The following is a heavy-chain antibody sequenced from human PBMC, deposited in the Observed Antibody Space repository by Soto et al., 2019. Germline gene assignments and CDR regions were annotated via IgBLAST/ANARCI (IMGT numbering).Heavy chain of an antibody. V-gene: IGHV3-23*01. CDR3: AKVRAARMIHYGMDV. J-gene: IGHJ6*02. Sequence: GGSLRLSCAASGFTFSSYAMSWVRQAPGKGLEWVSAISGSGGSTYYADSVKGRFTISRDNSKNTLYLQMNSLRAEDTAVYYCAKVRAARMIHYGMDVWGQGTTVTVAS. D-gene: IGHD6-6*01. CDR1: GFTFSSYA. CDR2: ISGSGGST.